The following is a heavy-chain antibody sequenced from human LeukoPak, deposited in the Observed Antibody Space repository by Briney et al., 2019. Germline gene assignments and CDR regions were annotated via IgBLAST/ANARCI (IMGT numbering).Heavy chain of an antibody. CDR1: GYIFTTYW. CDR2: INPGDSDT. D-gene: IGHD6-13*01. J-gene: IGHJ6*02. CDR3: ARHRAADGNYYYGADV. Sequence: KDGESLKISCKGSGYIFTTYWIAWVRQMPGKGLEWMGIINPGDSDTRYSPSFQGQVTISADKSTSTAYLQWSSLKASDSAMYYCARHRAADGNYYYGADVWGQGTTVTVSS. V-gene: IGHV5-51*01.